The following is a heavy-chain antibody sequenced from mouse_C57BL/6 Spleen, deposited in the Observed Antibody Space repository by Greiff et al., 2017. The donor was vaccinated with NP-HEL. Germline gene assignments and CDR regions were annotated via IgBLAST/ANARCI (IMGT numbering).Heavy chain of an antibody. D-gene: IGHD2-4*01. CDR1: GYTFTDYY. Sequence: EVQLQQSGPELVKPGASVKISCKASGYTFTDYYMNWVKQSHGKSLEWIGDINPNNGGTSYNQKLKGKATLTVDKSSSTAYMELRSLTSEDSAVYYCARGNYGGRFWFAYWGQGTLVTVSA. CDR3: ARGNYGGRFWFAY. CDR2: INPNNGGT. V-gene: IGHV1-26*01. J-gene: IGHJ3*01.